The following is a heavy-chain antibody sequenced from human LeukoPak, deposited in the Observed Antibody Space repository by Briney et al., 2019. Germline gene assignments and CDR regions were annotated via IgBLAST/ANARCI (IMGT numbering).Heavy chain of an antibody. CDR1: GYTFTGYY. J-gene: IGHJ6*02. V-gene: IGHV1-2*02. CDR3: ARDGYSGYAPGMDV. CDR2: INPNSGGT. Sequence: ASVKVSCKASGYTFTGYYMHWVRQAPGQGLEWMGWINPNSGGTNYAQKFQGRVTMTRDTSISTAYMELSSLRSEDTAVYYCARDGYSGYAPGMDVWGQGTTVTVSS. D-gene: IGHD5-12*01.